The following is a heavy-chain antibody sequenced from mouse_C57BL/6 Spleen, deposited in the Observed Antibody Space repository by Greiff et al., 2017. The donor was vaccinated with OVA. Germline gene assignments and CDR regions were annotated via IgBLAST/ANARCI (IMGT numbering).Heavy chain of an antibody. J-gene: IGHJ4*01. Sequence: VQLQQSGPELVKPGASVKISCKASGYAFSSSWMNWVKQRPGKGLEWIGRIYPGDGDTNYNGKFKGKATLTADKSSSTASMQLSSLTAEDSAVYFCARYRKDNGYFYAMDYWGQGTSVTVSS. V-gene: IGHV1-82*01. CDR2: IYPGDGDT. D-gene: IGHD2-3*01. CDR3: ARYRKDNGYFYAMDY. CDR1: GYAFSSSW.